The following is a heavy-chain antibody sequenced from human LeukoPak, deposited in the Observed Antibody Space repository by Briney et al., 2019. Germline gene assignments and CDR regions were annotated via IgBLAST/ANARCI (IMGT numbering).Heavy chain of an antibody. CDR1: GYTFTGYY. Sequence: ASVKVSCKASGYTFTGYYMHWVRQAPGQGLEWMGWINPNSGGTNYAQKFQGRVTMTTDTSTSTVYMEVRGLRSDDTAMYYCARDVGITVADSFDPWGQGTLVTVSS. V-gene: IGHV1-2*02. CDR3: ARDVGITVADSFDP. D-gene: IGHD6-13*01. CDR2: INPNSGGT. J-gene: IGHJ5*02.